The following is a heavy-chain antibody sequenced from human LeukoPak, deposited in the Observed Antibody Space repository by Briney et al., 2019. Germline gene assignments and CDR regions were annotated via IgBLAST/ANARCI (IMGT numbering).Heavy chain of an antibody. V-gene: IGHV3-33*01. J-gene: IGHJ4*02. CDR1: RFTFSNHG. CDR3: VRDRGGLRYFDY. Sequence: PGGSLRLSCAASRFTFSNHGMHWVRQVPGKGLEWVAVIWYDGSNKYYADSVKGRFTISRDNSKNTLYLQMNSLRAEDTAVYYCVRDRGGLRYFDYWGQGTLVTVSS. CDR2: IWYDGSNK. D-gene: IGHD5-12*01.